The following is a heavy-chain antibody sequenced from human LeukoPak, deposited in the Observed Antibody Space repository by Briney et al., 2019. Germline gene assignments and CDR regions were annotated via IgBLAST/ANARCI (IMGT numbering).Heavy chain of an antibody. J-gene: IGHJ5*02. CDR1: GGSISSHY. CDR2: IYYSGSP. Sequence: SETLSLTCTVSGGSISSHYWSWIRQPPGKGLEWIGYIYYSGSPKYNPSLKSRATISVDTSKNQFSLKLSSVTAADTAVYYCTRLYDSSGYTNWLDPWGQGTLVTVSS. CDR3: TRLYDSSGYTNWLDP. V-gene: IGHV4-59*11. D-gene: IGHD3-22*01.